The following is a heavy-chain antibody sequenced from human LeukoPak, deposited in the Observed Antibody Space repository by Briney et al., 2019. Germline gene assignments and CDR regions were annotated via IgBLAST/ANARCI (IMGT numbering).Heavy chain of an antibody. CDR2: ISYDGSNK. CDR1: GFTFSSYA. J-gene: IGHJ4*02. D-gene: IGHD5-18*01. V-gene: IGHV3-30-3*01. CDR3: ARDLYSYGDFDY. Sequence: PGRSLRLSCAASGFTFSSYAMHWVRQAPGRGLEWVAVISYDGSNKYYADSVKGRFTISRDNSMNTLYLQMNSLRAEDTAVYYCARDLYSYGDFDYWGQGTLVTVSS.